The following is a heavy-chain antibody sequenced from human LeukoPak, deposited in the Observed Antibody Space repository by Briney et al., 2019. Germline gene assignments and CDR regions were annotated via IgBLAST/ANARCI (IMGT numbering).Heavy chain of an antibody. D-gene: IGHD3-16*01. Sequence: SETLSLTCAVYGGSFSGYYWNWIRQPPGKGLEWIGEISHSGSTNYNPSLKSRVTISVDTSKNQFSLNLSSVTAADTAVYYCARKWGGYYYMDVWGKGTTVTVSS. V-gene: IGHV4-34*01. CDR3: ARKWGGYYYMDV. CDR1: GGSFSGYY. J-gene: IGHJ6*03. CDR2: ISHSGST.